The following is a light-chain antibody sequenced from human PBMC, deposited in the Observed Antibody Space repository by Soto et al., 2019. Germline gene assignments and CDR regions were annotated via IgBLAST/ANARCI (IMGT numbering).Light chain of an antibody. CDR2: AAS. V-gene: IGKV3-20*01. J-gene: IGKJ2*02. Sequence: ILLTPSPGTLSLSPGERTTLSCRASQSISRYLAWYQHKPGQGPRLLIYAASNRATGTPDRFSGSGSGTEFTLTISSLQPEDFAVYYCQQYDSRSCTFGQGTKVDIK. CDR1: QSISRY. CDR3: QQYDSRSCT.